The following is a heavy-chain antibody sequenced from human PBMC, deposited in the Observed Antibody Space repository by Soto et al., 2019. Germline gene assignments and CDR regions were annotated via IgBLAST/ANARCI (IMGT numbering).Heavy chain of an antibody. D-gene: IGHD3-22*01. CDR2: INPSGGRT. CDR3: AKVTTMGYFHH. Sequence: ASVKVSCKASGYTFTSYYMHWVRQAPGQGLEWMGIINPSGGRTSYAQKFQGRVTMTRDTSTSTVYMELSRLRSEDTALYYCAKVTTMGYFHHWGQGTLVTVSS. CDR1: GYTFTSYY. V-gene: IGHV1-46*03. J-gene: IGHJ1*01.